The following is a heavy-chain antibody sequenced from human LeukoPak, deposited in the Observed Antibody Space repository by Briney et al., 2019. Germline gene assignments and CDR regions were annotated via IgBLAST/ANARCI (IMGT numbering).Heavy chain of an antibody. CDR2: IIPIFGTA. D-gene: IGHD2-2*02. Sequence: SVKVSCKASGGTFSSYAISWVRQAPGQGLEWMGGIIPIFGTANYAQKFQGRVTITADESTSTAYMELSSLRSEDTAVYYCARVLYNGGYIQYWGQGTLVTVSS. V-gene: IGHV1-69*13. J-gene: IGHJ1*01. CDR3: ARVLYNGGYIQY. CDR1: GGTFSSYA.